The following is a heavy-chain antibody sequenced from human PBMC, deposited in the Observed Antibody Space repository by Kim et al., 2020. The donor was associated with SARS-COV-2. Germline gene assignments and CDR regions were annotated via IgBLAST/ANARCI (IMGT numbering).Heavy chain of an antibody. D-gene: IGHD3-10*01. CDR2: DGGST. V-gene: IGHV3-15*01. Sequence: DGGSTDYAAPVKDRFTISRYDSKNTLYLQMDRLKTEDTAVFYCTTWSGSSWGQGTLVTVSS. J-gene: IGHJ5*02. CDR3: TTWSGSS.